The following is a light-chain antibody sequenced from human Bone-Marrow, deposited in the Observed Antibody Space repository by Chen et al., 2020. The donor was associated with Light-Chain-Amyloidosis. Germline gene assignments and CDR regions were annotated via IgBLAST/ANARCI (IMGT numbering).Light chain of an antibody. Sequence: SYVLTQPSSVSVAPGQTATIACGGNNIGSTSVHWYQQTPGQAPLLVVYDDSDRPSGIPERLSGSTSGNTATLTSSRVEAGDEADYYCQVCDRSSDRPVFGGGTKLTVL. CDR2: DDS. J-gene: IGLJ3*02. V-gene: IGLV3-21*02. CDR3: QVCDRSSDRPV. CDR1: NIGSTS.